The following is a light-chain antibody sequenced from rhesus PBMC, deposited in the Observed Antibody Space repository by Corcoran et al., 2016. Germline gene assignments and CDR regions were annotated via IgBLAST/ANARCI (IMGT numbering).Light chain of an antibody. V-gene: IGKV1-22*01. CDR2: KAC. CDR3: QQYSSSPFT. Sequence: DIQMTQSPSSLSASVGDTVTITCRASQSISSWLAWYQQKPGKAPKLLMYKACSLQSGVPSRVSGSGSGTYFTLTISSLQSEDFATYYCQQYSSSPFTFGPGTKLDIK. J-gene: IGKJ3*01. CDR1: QSISSW.